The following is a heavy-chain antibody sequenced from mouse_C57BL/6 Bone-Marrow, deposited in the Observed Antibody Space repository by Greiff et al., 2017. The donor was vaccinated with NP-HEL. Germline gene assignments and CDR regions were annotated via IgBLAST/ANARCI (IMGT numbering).Heavy chain of an antibody. CDR1: GYTFTSYW. V-gene: IGHV1-69*01. CDR2: IDPSDSYT. J-gene: IGHJ2*01. D-gene: IGHD4-1*01. CDR3: ARSGGFDY. Sequence: QVQLQQPGAELVMPGASVKLSCKASGYTFTSYWMHWVKQRPGQGLEWIGEIDPSDSYTNYNQKFKGKSTLTVDKSSSTAYMQISSLTSEDSAGYYCARSGGFDYWGQGTTLTVSA.